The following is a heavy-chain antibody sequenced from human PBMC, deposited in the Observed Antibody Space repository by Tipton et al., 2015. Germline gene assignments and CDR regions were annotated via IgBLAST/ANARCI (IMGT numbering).Heavy chain of an antibody. CDR2: IFYSGST. V-gene: IGHV4-59*12. Sequence: TLSLTCTVSGGSISSYYWSWIRQPPGKGLEWIGYIFYSGSTNYNPSLKSRVTISLDTSKNQFSLKLSSVTAADTAVYYCARERCTNGVCPLDYWGQGTLVTVSS. J-gene: IGHJ4*02. D-gene: IGHD2-8*01. CDR1: GGSISSYY. CDR3: ARERCTNGVCPLDY.